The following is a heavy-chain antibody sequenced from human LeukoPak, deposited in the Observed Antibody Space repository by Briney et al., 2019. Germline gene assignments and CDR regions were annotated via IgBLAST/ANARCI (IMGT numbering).Heavy chain of an antibody. Sequence: PGGSLRLSCAASGFTFSSYGMHWVRQAPGKGLEWVAVISYDGSNKYYADSVKGRFTISRDNSKNTLYLQMNSLRAEDTAVYYCAKDIKSLPLYYDFWSGNTGPFDYWGQGTLVTVSS. CDR2: ISYDGSNK. V-gene: IGHV3-30*18. CDR3: AKDIKSLPLYYDFWSGNTGPFDY. J-gene: IGHJ4*02. CDR1: GFTFSSYG. D-gene: IGHD3-3*01.